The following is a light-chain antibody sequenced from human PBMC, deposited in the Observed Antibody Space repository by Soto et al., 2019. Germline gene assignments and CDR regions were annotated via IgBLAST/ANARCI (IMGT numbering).Light chain of an antibody. V-gene: IGLV2-23*01. J-gene: IGLJ1*01. Sequence: QSALTQPASVSGSPGQSITISSTGTSSDVGTYNLVSWYQHHPGKAPKLMIYEGSKRPSGVSNRFSGSKSGNTASLTISGLQAEDEADYYCSSYAGSNTFVFGTGTKVTVL. CDR1: SSDVGTYNL. CDR2: EGS. CDR3: SSYAGSNTFV.